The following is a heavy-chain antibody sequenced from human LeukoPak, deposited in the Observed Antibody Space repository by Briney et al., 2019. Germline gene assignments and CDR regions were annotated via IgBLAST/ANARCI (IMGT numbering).Heavy chain of an antibody. V-gene: IGHV4-38-2*02. D-gene: IGHD2-15*01. Sequence: SETLSLTCIVSGYSIISDYFWGWVRQPPGKGPEWIGSIFHSGDVYYNPSLTSRVTLSVDPSNNRFSLKVTSVTAADTAIYYCARVVASTSIDFWGQGALVTVSS. CDR3: ARVVASTSIDF. J-gene: IGHJ4*02. CDR2: IFHSGDV. CDR1: GYSIISDYF.